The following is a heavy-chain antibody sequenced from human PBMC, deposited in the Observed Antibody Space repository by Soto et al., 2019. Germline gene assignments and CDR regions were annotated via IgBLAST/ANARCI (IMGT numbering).Heavy chain of an antibody. J-gene: IGHJ4*02. Sequence: VQLVESGGGLVQPGGSLRLSCAASGFTFSNYWMHWVRQAPGKGLVWVSRASPDGTSTSYADSVKGRFTISRDNSKNTLYLQMTSLRAEDTAVYYCAKNDRGGYYYDSSGYGQLGYWGQGTLVTVSS. CDR3: AKNDRGGYYYDSSGYGQLGY. CDR1: GFTFSNYW. D-gene: IGHD3-22*01. V-gene: IGHV3-74*01. CDR2: ASPDGTST.